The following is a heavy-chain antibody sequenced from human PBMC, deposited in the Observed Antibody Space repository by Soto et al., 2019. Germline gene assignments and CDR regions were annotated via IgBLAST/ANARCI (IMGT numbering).Heavy chain of an antibody. D-gene: IGHD1-26*01. Sequence: EVQLVESGGGVVQPGGSLRLSCAASGFSFSRHWMHCVRQVPEQGLKWVSRIDNAGVGTSYADSVKGRFTMSRDNAKNTLYLQMNDLRVEDTALYFCARLGGFDPTHDYWGQGALVTVSS. J-gene: IGHJ4*02. CDR3: ARLGGFDPTHDY. V-gene: IGHV3-74*01. CDR2: IDNAGVGT. CDR1: GFSFSRHW.